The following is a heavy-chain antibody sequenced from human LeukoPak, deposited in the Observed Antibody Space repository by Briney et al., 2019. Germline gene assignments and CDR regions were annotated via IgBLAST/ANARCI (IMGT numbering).Heavy chain of an antibody. V-gene: IGHV4-38-2*02. D-gene: IGHD4-23*01. CDR1: GYSISSGYY. Sequence: PSETLSLTCTVSGYSISSGYYWGWIRQPPGKGLEWTGTIDHSGSTHYNPSLESRVTISVDTSKKQFSLRLSSVTAADTAVYYCARDAYGGNSWGWFDPWGQGTLVTVSS. CDR3: ARDAYGGNSWGWFDP. J-gene: IGHJ5*02. CDR2: IDHSGST.